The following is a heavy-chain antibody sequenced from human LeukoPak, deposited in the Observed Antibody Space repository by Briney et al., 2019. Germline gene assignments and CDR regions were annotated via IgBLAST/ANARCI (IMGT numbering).Heavy chain of an antibody. CDR2: ISWNSGSI. CDR1: GFTFDDYA. CDR3: AKSGAAAGTDYLDY. J-gene: IGHJ4*02. D-gene: IGHD6-13*01. Sequence: GRSLRLSCAASGFTFDDYAMHWVRQAPGKGLEWVSGISWNSGSIGYADSVKGRFTISRDNAKNSLYLQMNSLRAEDTALYYCAKSGAAAGTDYLDYWGQGTLVTVSS. V-gene: IGHV3-9*01.